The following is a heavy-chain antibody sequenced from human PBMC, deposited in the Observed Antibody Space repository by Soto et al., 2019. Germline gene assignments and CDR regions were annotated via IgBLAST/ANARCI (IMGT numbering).Heavy chain of an antibody. CDR1: GVSISSSSYY. J-gene: IGHJ2*01. CDR3: ERHVPAAGANCYFDL. Sequence: QLQLQESGPGLVKPSETLSLTCAVSGVSISSSSYYWGWIRQPPGKVLEWIGSVYYSGNTYYIPSLKRRVTISVDTSNNQCSLKLTAVTAADTAVYYCERHVPAAGANCYFDLWGRGTLVTVSP. V-gene: IGHV4-39*01. CDR2: VYYSGNT. D-gene: IGHD6-13*01.